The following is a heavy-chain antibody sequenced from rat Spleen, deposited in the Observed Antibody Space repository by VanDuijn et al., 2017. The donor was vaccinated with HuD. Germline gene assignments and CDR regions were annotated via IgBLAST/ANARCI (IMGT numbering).Heavy chain of an antibody. CDR2: ISYDGGST. V-gene: IGHV5-20*01. D-gene: IGHD4-3*01. CDR1: GFTFSDYY. CDR3: ARHSSFDY. J-gene: IGHJ2*01. Sequence: EVQLVESDGDLVRPGRSLKLSCAASGFTFSDYYMAWVRQAPTKGLEWVASISYDGGSTYYRDSVKGRFTISRDNAKSTLYLQMNSLRSEDTATYYCARHSSFDYWGQGVMVTVSS.